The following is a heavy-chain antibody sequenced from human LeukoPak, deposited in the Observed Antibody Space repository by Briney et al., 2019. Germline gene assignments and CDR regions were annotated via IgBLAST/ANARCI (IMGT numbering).Heavy chain of an antibody. D-gene: IGHD1-1*01. V-gene: IGHV4-59*01. Sequence: SETLSLTCTVSGGSISSYYWSWIRQPPGKGLEWIGYIYYSGSTNYNPSLKSQVTISVDTSKNQFSLKLSSVTAADTAVYYCARGRSYNWNDAAFDYWGQGTLVTVSS. CDR3: ARGRSYNWNDAAFDY. CDR2: IYYSGST. J-gene: IGHJ4*02. CDR1: GGSISSYY.